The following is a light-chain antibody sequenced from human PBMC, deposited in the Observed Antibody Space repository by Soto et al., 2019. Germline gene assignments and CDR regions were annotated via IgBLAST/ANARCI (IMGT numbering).Light chain of an antibody. CDR3: QQYNSSLWT. CDR1: QSVSSK. Sequence: EIVMTQSPATLSVSPGEGATLSCRASQSVSSKLAWYQQKPGQAPRLLIYGASTRATGIPARFSGSGSGTEFTLIISSLQSEDSAVYYSQQYNSSLWTFGQGTKVEIK. J-gene: IGKJ1*01. V-gene: IGKV3-15*01. CDR2: GAS.